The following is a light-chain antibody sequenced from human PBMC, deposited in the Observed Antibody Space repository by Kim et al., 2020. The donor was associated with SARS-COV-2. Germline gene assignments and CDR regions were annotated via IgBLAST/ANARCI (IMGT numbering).Light chain of an antibody. Sequence: SSSVVDIVTLTWRASQRTSPFFNWYQQKSGKAPQLLIYAVSNLQSGVPSRFSCSGSGTDFTLTISSLQPEDFATYYCQQTYSTPYTFGQGTKLEIK. J-gene: IGKJ2*01. CDR1: QRTSPF. CDR3: QQTYSTPYT. CDR2: AVS. V-gene: IGKV1-39*01.